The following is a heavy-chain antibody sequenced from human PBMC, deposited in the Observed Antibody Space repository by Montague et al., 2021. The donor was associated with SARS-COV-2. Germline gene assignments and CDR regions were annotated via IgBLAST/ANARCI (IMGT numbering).Heavy chain of an antibody. V-gene: IGHV6-1*01. Sequence: CAISGDSVSSNSAAWNWIRQSPSRGLEWLGRTYYRSKWHNDYAVSVKNRITINPDTSKNQFSLQLKSVTPEDTAVYYCARGWVATIPHMDNWGQGSLVIVYS. CDR1: GDSVSSNSAA. CDR2: TYYRSKWHN. CDR3: ARGWVATIPHMDN. D-gene: IGHD5-12*01. J-gene: IGHJ4*02.